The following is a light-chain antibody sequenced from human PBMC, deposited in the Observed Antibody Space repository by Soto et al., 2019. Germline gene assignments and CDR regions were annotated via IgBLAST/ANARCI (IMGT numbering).Light chain of an antibody. J-gene: IGKJ1*01. CDR3: QQRSNWPWS. CDR1: QSLSST. CDR2: DAA. V-gene: IGKV3-11*01. Sequence: EIILTQSPATLSLSPGERATLSCRASQSLSSTLAWYQQKPGQAPRLRIYDAANRATGIPARFSGSGSGPAFTLTITALDPGAFPVYYGQQRSNWPWSFGQGTRVEVE.